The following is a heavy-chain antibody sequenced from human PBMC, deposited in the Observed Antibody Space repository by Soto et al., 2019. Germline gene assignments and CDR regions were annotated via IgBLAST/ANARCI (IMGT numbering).Heavy chain of an antibody. CDR3: AREDSSGWYAYFDY. CDR1: GFTFSSYG. CDR2: IWYDGSNK. V-gene: IGHV3-33*01. D-gene: IGHD6-19*01. Sequence: LRLSCAASGFTFSSYGMHWVRQAPGKGLEWVAVIWYDGSNKYYADSVKGRFTISRDNSKNTLYLQMNSLRAEDTAVYYCAREDSSGWYAYFDYWGQGTLVTVSS. J-gene: IGHJ4*02.